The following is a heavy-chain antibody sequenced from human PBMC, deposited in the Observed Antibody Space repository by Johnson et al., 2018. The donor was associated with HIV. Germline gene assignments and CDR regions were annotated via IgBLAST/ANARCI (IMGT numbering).Heavy chain of an antibody. CDR1: GFLFNTYW. D-gene: IGHD2-2*01. CDR3: AREGFVVLPAAMRLFAFDI. CDR2: IRQDGNAK. V-gene: IGHV3-7*01. J-gene: IGHJ3*02. Sequence: VQLVESGGGLVQPGGSLRLSCAASGFLFNTYWMNWVRQAPGKGLEWVANIRQDGNAKHYVDSVRSRFTISRDDSKNTRYLQMNSLRAEDTAVYYCAREGFVVLPAAMRLFAFDIWGQGTMVTVSS.